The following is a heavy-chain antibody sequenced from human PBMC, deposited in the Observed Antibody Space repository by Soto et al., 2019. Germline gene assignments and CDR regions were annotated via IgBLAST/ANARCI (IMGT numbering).Heavy chain of an antibody. V-gene: IGHV3-30-3*01. Sequence: QVRLVESGGGAVQPGDSLRLSCDASGFTFSTYALHWVRQAPGTGLEWVAFISYTGANQYYAYSVKDRFTVSRDNSKNIASLQMTSLKPEDSAVYYCARDAFIYSRGAYYDQWGQGALVTVSS. CDR3: ARDAFIYSRGAYYDQ. CDR1: GFTFSTYA. CDR2: ISYTGANQ. D-gene: IGHD4-4*01. J-gene: IGHJ4*02.